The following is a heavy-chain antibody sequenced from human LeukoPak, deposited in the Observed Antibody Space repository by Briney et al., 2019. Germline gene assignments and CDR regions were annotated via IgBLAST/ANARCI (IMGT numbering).Heavy chain of an antibody. Sequence: GGSQSLFCAPSGLTFSLYAMSWARQSPGEGLEWISYIRGSGDNTYYAQSVKGRLTISRDNSKNTLYLSMKSLRAEDTATYYCAKESTVTPGNVNWFDPWGKGTLVTVSA. CDR1: GLTFSLYA. V-gene: IGHV3-23*01. D-gene: IGHD4-17*01. J-gene: IGHJ5*02. CDR2: IRGSGDNT. CDR3: AKESTVTPGNVNWFDP.